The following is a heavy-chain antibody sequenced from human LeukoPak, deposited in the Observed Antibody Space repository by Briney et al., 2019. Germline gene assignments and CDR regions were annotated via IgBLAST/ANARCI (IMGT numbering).Heavy chain of an antibody. CDR2: ISPSGTVI. V-gene: IGHV3-11*01. CDR3: ARDYNC. D-gene: IGHD3-10*01. J-gene: IGHJ4*02. Sequence: GGSLRLSCSASGFIFTDYYMSWIRQAPGKGLEWVSYISPSGTVIYNGDSVKGRFTIPRDNAKKSLYLQMNSLRAEDTAVYYCARDYNCWGRGTLVTVSS. CDR1: GFIFTDYY.